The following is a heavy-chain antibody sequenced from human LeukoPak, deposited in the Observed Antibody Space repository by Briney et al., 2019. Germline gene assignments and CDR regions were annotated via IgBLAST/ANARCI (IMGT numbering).Heavy chain of an antibody. CDR1: GLTFSTYA. V-gene: IGHV3-48*02. Sequence: SGGSLRLSCAASGLTFSTYAMNWVRQAPGKGLEWVSYISTYSSNIYYADSVKGRFTISRDNAKNSLYLQMNSLRDEDTAVYYCARGGSGYGDYYYFYGMDVWGQGTTVTVSS. CDR3: ARGGSGYGDYYYFYGMDV. D-gene: IGHD3-22*01. CDR2: ISTYSSNI. J-gene: IGHJ6*02.